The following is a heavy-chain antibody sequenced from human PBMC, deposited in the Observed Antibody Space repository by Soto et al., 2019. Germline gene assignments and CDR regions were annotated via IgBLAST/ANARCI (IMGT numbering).Heavy chain of an antibody. J-gene: IGHJ3*02. D-gene: IGHD1-26*01. CDR2: ISGSGGST. V-gene: IGHV3-23*01. CDR1: GFTFSSYA. Sequence: GSLRLSCAASGFTFSSYAMSWVRQAPGKGLEWVSAISGSGGSTYYADSVKGRFTISRDNSKNTLYLQMNSLGAEDTAVYYCAKDINSGSYLDAFDIWGQGTMVTVSS. CDR3: AKDINSGSYLDAFDI.